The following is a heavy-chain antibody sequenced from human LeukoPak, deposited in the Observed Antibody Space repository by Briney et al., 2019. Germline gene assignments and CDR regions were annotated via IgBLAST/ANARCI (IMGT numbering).Heavy chain of an antibody. J-gene: IGHJ6*03. CDR2: ITSSSSYT. D-gene: IGHD1-14*01. Sequence: GGSLRLSCAAPGITFSNYNMNWVRQAPGKGLEWISAITSSSSYTFYADSVKGRFTISRDNAQNSLYLQMNSLRAEDTAVYYCARDPQFPDNYYYYMDVWGKGTTVTVSS. CDR1: GITFSNYN. V-gene: IGHV3-21*01. CDR3: ARDPQFPDNYYYYMDV.